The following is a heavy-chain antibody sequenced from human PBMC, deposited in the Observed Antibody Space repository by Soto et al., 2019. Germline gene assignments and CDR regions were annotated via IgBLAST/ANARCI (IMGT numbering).Heavy chain of an antibody. CDR1: GFTVSSNY. D-gene: IGHD7-27*01. CDR3: ARADKLGGYAFDI. J-gene: IGHJ3*02. CDR2: IYSGGST. V-gene: IGHV3-53*01. Sequence: GGSLRLSCAASGFTVSSNYMSWVRQAPGKGLEWVSVIYSGGSTYYADSVKGRFTISRDNSKNTLYLQMNSLRAEDTAVYYCARADKLGGYAFDIWGQGTMVTVSS.